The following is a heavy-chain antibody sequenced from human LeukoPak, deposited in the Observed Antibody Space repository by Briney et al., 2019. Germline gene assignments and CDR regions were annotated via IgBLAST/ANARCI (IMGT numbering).Heavy chain of an antibody. Sequence: KSGGSLRLSCAASGFTFSSYGMHWVRQAPGKGLEWVSSISSSSSYIYYADSVKGRFTISRDNAKNSLYLQMNSLRAEDTAVYYCARDKVATIFVYWGQGTLVTVSS. V-gene: IGHV3-21*01. CDR3: ARDKVATIFVY. D-gene: IGHD5-12*01. J-gene: IGHJ4*02. CDR1: GFTFSSYG. CDR2: ISSSSSYI.